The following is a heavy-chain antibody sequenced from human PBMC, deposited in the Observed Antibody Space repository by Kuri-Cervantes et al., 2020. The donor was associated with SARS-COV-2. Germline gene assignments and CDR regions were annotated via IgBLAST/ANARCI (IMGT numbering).Heavy chain of an antibody. CDR3: ANPSSHYYDSSGYYYDDAFDI. D-gene: IGHD3-22*01. J-gene: IGHJ3*02. V-gene: IGHV3-30*18. CDR1: GFNFGRTD. CDR2: ISHDGKNK. Sequence: GESLKISCAASGFNFGRTDMHWVRQAPGKGLEWVAVISHDGKNKKCIASGKGRFTISRDNSQNTLYLHMKSLRAEDTAVYYCANPSSHYYDSSGYYYDDAFDIWGQGTMVTVSS.